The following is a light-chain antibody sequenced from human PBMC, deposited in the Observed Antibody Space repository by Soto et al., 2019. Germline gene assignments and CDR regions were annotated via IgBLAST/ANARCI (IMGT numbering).Light chain of an antibody. CDR2: LEGSGSY. Sequence: QPVLTQSSSASASLGSSVKLTCTLSSGHSSYIISWHQQQPGKAPRYLMKLEGSGSYNQGSGVPDRFSGSSSGADRYLTISNLQFEDEADYYCETCDSNIHWVFGGGTKLTVL. J-gene: IGLJ3*02. CDR3: ETCDSNIHWV. V-gene: IGLV4-60*02. CDR1: SGHSSYI.